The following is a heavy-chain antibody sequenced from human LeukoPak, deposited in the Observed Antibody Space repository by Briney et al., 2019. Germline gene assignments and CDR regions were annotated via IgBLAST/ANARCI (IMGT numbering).Heavy chain of an antibody. J-gene: IGHJ4*02. CDR2: ISGSGDNT. CDR3: AKGSYYDSSGSFYFDY. V-gene: IGHV3-23*01. CDR1: GFTFSSYA. Sequence: GGSLRLSCAASGFTFSSYAMSWVRQAPGKGLEWVSGISGSGDNTYYADSVKGRFTISRDNSKNTLYVQVSSLGTEDTAAYYCAKGSYYDSSGSFYFDYWGQGTLVTVSS. D-gene: IGHD3-22*01.